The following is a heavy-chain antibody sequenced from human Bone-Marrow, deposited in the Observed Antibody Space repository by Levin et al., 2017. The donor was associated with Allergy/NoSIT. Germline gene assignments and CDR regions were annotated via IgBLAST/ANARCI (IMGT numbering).Heavy chain of an antibody. Sequence: GGSLRLSCAASRFAFSNYNMNWVRQAPGKGLEWVSSISSSSDDIHYSDSVRGRFTISRDNARNSLYLQMNSLRVEDTAVYYCARGREEWLVLAGADWFDSWGQGTPVTVSS. J-gene: IGHJ5*01. CDR3: ARGREEWLVLAGADWFDS. V-gene: IGHV3-21*01. CDR2: ISSSSDDI. CDR1: RFAFSNYN. D-gene: IGHD6-19*01.